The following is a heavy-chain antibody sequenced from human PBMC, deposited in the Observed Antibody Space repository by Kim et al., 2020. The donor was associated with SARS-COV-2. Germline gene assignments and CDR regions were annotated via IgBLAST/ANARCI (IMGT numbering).Heavy chain of an antibody. CDR2: INPNSGGT. CDR1: GYTFTGYY. Sequence: ASVKVSCKASGYTFTGYYMHWVRQAPGQGLEWMGWINPNSGGTNYAQKFQGRVTMTRDTSISTAYMELSRLRSDDTAVYYCARDPRNYYDSSGYHNLDYWGQGTLVTVSS. CDR3: ARDPRNYYDSSGYHNLDY. V-gene: IGHV1-2*02. D-gene: IGHD3-22*01. J-gene: IGHJ4*02.